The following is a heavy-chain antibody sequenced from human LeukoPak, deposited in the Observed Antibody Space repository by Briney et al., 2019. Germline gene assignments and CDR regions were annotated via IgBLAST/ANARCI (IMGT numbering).Heavy chain of an antibody. V-gene: IGHV4-59*08. CDR3: ATTTVTRHYYSYGMDV. Sequence: SETLSLTCTVSGGSIRSYYWSWVREPPGKGLEWIGYIDYSLSTNYTLSLKSRVTISVDTSKNQFSLRLSSVTAADTAVYYCATTTVTRHYYSYGMDVWGQGTTVTVSS. CDR1: GGSIRSYY. D-gene: IGHD4-17*01. CDR2: IDYSLST. J-gene: IGHJ6*02.